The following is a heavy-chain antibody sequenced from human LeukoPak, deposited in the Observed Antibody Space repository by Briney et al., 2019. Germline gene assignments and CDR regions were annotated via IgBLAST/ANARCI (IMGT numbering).Heavy chain of an antibody. D-gene: IGHD1-26*01. J-gene: IGHJ4*02. V-gene: IGHV3-9*01. Sequence: GGSLRLSCAASGFTFDDYAMHWVRQAPGKGLEWVSGISWNSGSIGYADSVKGRFTISRDNAKNSLYLQMNSLRDEDTAVYYCAREEVGALYWGQGTLVTVSS. CDR3: AREEVGALY. CDR2: ISWNSGSI. CDR1: GFTFDDYA.